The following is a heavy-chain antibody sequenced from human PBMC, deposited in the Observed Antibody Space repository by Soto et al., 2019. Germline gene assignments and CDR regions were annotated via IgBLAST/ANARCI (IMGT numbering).Heavy chain of an antibody. D-gene: IGHD3-10*01. CDR3: ARARPLWFGESQYPTSGWFDP. CDR2: IYSGGST. Sequence: EVQLVESGGGLVQPGGSLRLSCAASGFTVSSNYMSWVRQAPGKGLEWVSVIYSGGSTYYADSVKGRFTISRHNSKNTLYLQMNSLRAEDTAVYYCARARPLWFGESQYPTSGWFDPWGQGTLVTVSS. CDR1: GFTVSSNY. J-gene: IGHJ5*02. V-gene: IGHV3-53*04.